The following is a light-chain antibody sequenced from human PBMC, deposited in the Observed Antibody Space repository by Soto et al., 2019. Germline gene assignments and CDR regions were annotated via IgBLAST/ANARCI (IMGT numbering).Light chain of an antibody. Sequence: QSALTQPPSASGSPRQSVTISCTGTSSDVGGYNYVSWYQQHPGKAPKRMIYEVSKRPSGVPDRFSGSKSGNTASLTVSGLQAEDEADYYCSSYAGSNNVVFGTGTKLTVL. V-gene: IGLV2-8*01. J-gene: IGLJ1*01. CDR1: SSDVGGYNY. CDR3: SSYAGSNNVV. CDR2: EVS.